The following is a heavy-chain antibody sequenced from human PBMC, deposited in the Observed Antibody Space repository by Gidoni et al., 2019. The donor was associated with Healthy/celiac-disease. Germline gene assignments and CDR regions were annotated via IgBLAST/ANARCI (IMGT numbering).Heavy chain of an antibody. J-gene: IGHJ5*02. D-gene: IGHD2-15*01. CDR3: ARDIEDVVVVAATYWFDP. V-gene: IGHV4-38-2*02. CDR1: GYSISSGYY. Sequence: QVQLQESGPGLVKPSETLSLTCAVSGYSISSGYYWGWIRQPPGKGLEWIGSIYHSGSTYYNPSLKSRVTISVDTSKNQFSLKLSSVTAADTAVYYCARDIEDVVVVAATYWFDPWGQGTLVTVSS. CDR2: IYHSGST.